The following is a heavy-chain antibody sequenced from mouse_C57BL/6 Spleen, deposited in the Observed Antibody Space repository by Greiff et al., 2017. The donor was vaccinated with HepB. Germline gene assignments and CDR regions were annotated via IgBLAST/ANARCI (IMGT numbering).Heavy chain of an antibody. V-gene: IGHV3-6*01. J-gene: IGHJ2*01. D-gene: IGHD3-2*02. CDR2: ISYDGSN. CDR1: GYSITSGYY. CDR3: AREDSSGYPHFDY. Sequence: EVQVVESGPGLVKPSQSLSLTCSVTGYSITSGYYWNWIRQFPGNKLEWMGYISYDGSNNYNPSLKNRISITRDTSKNQFFLKLNSVTTEDTATYYCAREDSSGYPHFDYWGQGTTLTVSS.